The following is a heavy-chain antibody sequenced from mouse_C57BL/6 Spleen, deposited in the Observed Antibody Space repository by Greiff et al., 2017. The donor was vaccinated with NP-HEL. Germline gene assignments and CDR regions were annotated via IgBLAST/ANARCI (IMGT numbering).Heavy chain of an antibody. D-gene: IGHD2-3*01. J-gene: IGHJ1*03. Sequence: QVQLKQSGAELVRPGTSVKVSCKASGYAFTNYLIEWVKQRPGQGLEWIGVINPGSGGTNYNEKFKGKATLTADKSSSTAYMQLSSLTSEDSAVYFCARSYDGYYGYWYFDVWGTGTTVTVSS. CDR3: ARSYDGYYGYWYFDV. CDR1: GYAFTNYL. V-gene: IGHV1-54*01. CDR2: INPGSGGT.